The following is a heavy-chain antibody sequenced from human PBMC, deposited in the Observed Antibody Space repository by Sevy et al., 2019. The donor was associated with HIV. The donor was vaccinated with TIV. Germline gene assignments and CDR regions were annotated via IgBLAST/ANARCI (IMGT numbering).Heavy chain of an antibody. V-gene: IGHV4-59*08. J-gene: IGHJ3*02. Sequence: SETLSLTCTVSGGSINSDHWNWIRQPPGKGLEWIGYVYYTGGTNYNPSLKNRVTISVDRTKNQFSLKLTSVTAADTAVYYCARRYDFDIWGQGTMVIVSS. CDR2: VYYTGGT. CDR3: ARRYDFDI. CDR1: GGSINSDH. D-gene: IGHD1-20*01.